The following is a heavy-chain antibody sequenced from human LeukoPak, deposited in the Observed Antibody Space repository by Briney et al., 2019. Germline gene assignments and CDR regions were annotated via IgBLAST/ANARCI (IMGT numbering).Heavy chain of an antibody. D-gene: IGHD1-1*01. CDR1: GFTFSSYG. CDR3: AKDGGDWNDGLYYFDY. J-gene: IGHJ4*02. Sequence: GGSLRLSCAASGFTFSSYGMHWVRQAPGKGLEWVAVISYDGSNKYYADSVKGRFTISRDNSKNTLYLQMNSLRAEDTAVYYCAKDGGDWNDGLYYFDYWGQGTLVTVSS. V-gene: IGHV3-30*18. CDR2: ISYDGSNK.